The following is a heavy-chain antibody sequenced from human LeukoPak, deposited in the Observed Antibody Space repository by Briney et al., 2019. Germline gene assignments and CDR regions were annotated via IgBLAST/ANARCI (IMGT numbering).Heavy chain of an antibody. CDR1: GFTFSNYD. V-gene: IGHV3-13*04. CDR3: ARGGDTHFDY. D-gene: IGHD2-21*01. CDR2: IGTAGDT. Sequence: GGSLRLSCAASGFTFSNYDMHWVRQATGKGLEWVSAIGTAGDTYYQGSVRGRFTMSRENAKNSLYLQMNSLTAGDTAVYYCARGGDTHFDYWGQGILVTVSS. J-gene: IGHJ4*02.